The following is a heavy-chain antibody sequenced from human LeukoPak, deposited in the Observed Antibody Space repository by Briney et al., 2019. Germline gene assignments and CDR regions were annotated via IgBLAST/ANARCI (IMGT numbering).Heavy chain of an antibody. J-gene: IGHJ4*02. CDR1: GGSISSYY. CDR2: IYYSGST. Sequence: PSETLSLTCTVSGGSISSYYWGWIRQPPGKGLEWIGSIYYSGSTYYNPSLKSRVTISVDTSKNQFSLKLSSVTAADTAVYYCASPTYYDFWSGYYDVFDYWGQGTLVTVSS. D-gene: IGHD3-3*01. CDR3: ASPTYYDFWSGYYDVFDY. V-gene: IGHV4-39*01.